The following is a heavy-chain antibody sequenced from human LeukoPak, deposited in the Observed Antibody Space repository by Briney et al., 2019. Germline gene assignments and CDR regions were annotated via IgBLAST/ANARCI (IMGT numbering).Heavy chain of an antibody. Sequence: ASVKVSCKASGYTFTGYYMHWVRQAPGQGLEWMGWINPNSGGTNYAQKFQGWVTMTRDTPISTAYMELSRLRSDDTAVYYCARAVGCGGDCYYFDYWGQGTLVTVSS. CDR3: ARAVGCGGDCYYFDY. J-gene: IGHJ4*02. CDR1: GYTFTGYY. D-gene: IGHD2-21*02. CDR2: INPNSGGT. V-gene: IGHV1-2*04.